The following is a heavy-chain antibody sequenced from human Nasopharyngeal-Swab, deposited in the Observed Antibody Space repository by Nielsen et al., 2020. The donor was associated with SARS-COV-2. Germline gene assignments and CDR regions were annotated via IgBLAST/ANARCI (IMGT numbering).Heavy chain of an antibody. V-gene: IGHV3-72*01. Sequence: GGSLRLSCSASGFIFAICPMSWVRQAPGKGLEWVGRSRNEAHSFTTEYAASVKGRFAISRDDSENSLYLQMNSLKIEDTAVYYCVRADISGYFDYWGQGTLVTVSS. CDR2: SRNEAHSFTT. CDR1: GFIFAICP. D-gene: IGHD3-22*01. J-gene: IGHJ4*02. CDR3: VRADISGYFDY.